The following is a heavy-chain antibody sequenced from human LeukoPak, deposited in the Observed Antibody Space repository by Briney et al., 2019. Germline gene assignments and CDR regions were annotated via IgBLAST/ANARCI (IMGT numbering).Heavy chain of an antibody. Sequence: PGGSLRLSCTTSGFNFRAYWMAWVRQAPGKGLEWVAVISYDGSNKYYADSVKGRFTISRDNSKNTLYLQMNSLRAEDTAVYYCARDGGSGRYIYYYGMDVWGQGTTVTVSS. CDR1: GFNFRAYW. J-gene: IGHJ6*02. D-gene: IGHD6-19*01. V-gene: IGHV3-30*19. CDR2: ISYDGSNK. CDR3: ARDGGSGRYIYYYGMDV.